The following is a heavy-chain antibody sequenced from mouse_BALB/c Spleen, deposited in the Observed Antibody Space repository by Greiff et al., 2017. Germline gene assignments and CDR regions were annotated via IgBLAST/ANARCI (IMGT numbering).Heavy chain of an antibody. V-gene: IGHV1S81*02. J-gene: IGHJ2*01. CDR2: INPSNGRT. CDR3: ARVDYDGDY. Sequence: QVQLQQPGAELVKPGASVKLSCKASGYTFTSYWMHWVKQRPGPGLEWIGEINPSNGRTNYNEKFKSKATLTVDKSSSTAYMQLSSLTSEDSAVYYCARVDYDGDYWGQGTTLTVSS. D-gene: IGHD2-4*01. CDR1: GYTFTSYW.